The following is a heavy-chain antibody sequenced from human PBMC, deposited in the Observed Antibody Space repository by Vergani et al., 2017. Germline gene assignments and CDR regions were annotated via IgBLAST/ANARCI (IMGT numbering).Heavy chain of an antibody. J-gene: IGHJ5*02. D-gene: IGHD3-22*01. CDR1: GFTFSSYS. Sequence: EVQLVESGGGLVKPGGSLRLSCAASGFTFSSYSMNWVRQAPGKGLEWVSYISSSSSTIYYADSVKGRFTISRDNAKNSLYLQMNSLRDEDTAVYYCARGLSDSSGYYPYWFDPWGQGTLVTVSS. CDR2: ISSSSSTI. V-gene: IGHV3-48*02. CDR3: ARGLSDSSGYYPYWFDP.